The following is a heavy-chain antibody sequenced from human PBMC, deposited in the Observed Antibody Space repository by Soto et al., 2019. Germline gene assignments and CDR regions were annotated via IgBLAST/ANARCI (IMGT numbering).Heavy chain of an antibody. D-gene: IGHD4-17*01. J-gene: IGHJ3*02. CDR1: GDSVSSNSAA. Sequence: KQSQTLSLPCAISGDSVSSNSAAWNWIRQSPSRGLEWLGRTYYRSKWYNDYAVSVKSRITINPDTSKNQFSLQLNSVTPEDTAVYYCARRQPYGDRDAFDIWGQGTMVTVSS. CDR2: TYYRSKWYN. CDR3: ARRQPYGDRDAFDI. V-gene: IGHV6-1*01.